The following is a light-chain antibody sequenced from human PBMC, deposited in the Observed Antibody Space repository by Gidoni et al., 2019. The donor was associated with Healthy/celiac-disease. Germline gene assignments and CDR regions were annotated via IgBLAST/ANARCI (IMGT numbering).Light chain of an antibody. Sequence: DIQMTQSPSSLSASVGDRVTITCQASQDISNYLNWYQQKPGKAPKLLIYDASNLETRVPSRFSGSGSGTDFTLTISSLQPEDIATYYCQQYDNLPLTFGGGTKVEIK. V-gene: IGKV1-33*01. CDR2: DAS. J-gene: IGKJ4*01. CDR1: QDISNY. CDR3: QQYDNLPLT.